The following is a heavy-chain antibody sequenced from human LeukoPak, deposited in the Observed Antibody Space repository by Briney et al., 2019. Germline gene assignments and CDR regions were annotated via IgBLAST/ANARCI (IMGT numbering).Heavy chain of an antibody. CDR3: ARHTPGLQSGY. Sequence: PSETLSLTCTASGDSISSSSYYWGWIRQPPGKGPEWIGSIYYSGTTYYNPSLKSRVTISVDTSKNQLSLKVSSVTAADTAVYYCARHTPGLQSGYWGPGTLVTVSS. J-gene: IGHJ4*02. V-gene: IGHV4-39*01. D-gene: IGHD4-11*01. CDR1: GDSISSSSYY. CDR2: IYYSGTT.